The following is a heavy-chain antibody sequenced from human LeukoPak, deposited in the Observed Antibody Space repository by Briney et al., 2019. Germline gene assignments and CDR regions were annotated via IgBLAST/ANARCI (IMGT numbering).Heavy chain of an antibody. J-gene: IGHJ6*02. D-gene: IGHD1-7*01. CDR2: INEDGSVE. V-gene: IGHV3-7*01. Sequence: GGSLRLSCAASGFSFSKYWLSWVRQVPEKGLEWVANINEDGSVEHYGDSVTGRFTISRDNAKNSLSLQMSSLRTDDTAVYYCASNWDYVRGYGMDVWGQGTTVTVSS. CDR3: ASNWDYVRGYGMDV. CDR1: GFSFSKYW.